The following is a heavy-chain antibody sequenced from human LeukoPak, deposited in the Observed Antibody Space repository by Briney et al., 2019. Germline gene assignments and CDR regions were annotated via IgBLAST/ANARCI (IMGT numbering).Heavy chain of an antibody. CDR3: AKVQYYDSSGYLDY. J-gene: IGHJ4*02. CDR1: GFTFSSYG. CDR2: ISTDGSDK. V-gene: IGHV3-30*18. Sequence: GMSLRLSCAVSGFTFSSYGMHWVRQAPGKGLEWVAVISTDGSDKNYAGSVKGRFTIARDNSKNMLYLQMNSLTAEDTALYYCAKVQYYDSSGYLDYWGQGTLVTVSS. D-gene: IGHD3-22*01.